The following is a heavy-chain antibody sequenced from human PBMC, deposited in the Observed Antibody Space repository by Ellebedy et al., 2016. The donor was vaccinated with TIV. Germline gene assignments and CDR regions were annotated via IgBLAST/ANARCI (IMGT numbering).Heavy chain of an antibody. V-gene: IGHV4-59*12. CDR1: GGSISSYY. CDR2: VYYSGST. Sequence: SETLSLXXTVSGGSISSYYWSWIRQPPGKGLEWIGYVYYSGSTNYNPSLKSRVTISVDTSKNQFSLKLSSVTAADTAVYYCARAPYGMDVWGQGTTVTVSS. CDR3: ARAPYGMDV. J-gene: IGHJ6*02.